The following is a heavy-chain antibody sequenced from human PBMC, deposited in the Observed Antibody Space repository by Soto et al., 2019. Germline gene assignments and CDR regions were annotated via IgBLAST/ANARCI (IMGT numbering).Heavy chain of an antibody. J-gene: IGHJ6*02. CDR2: IVVGSGNT. CDR1: GFTFTSSA. V-gene: IGHV1-58*01. CDR3: ARGSGYSYGYYYYYGMDV. D-gene: IGHD5-18*01. Sequence: SVKVSCTASGFTFTSSAVQWVRQARGQRLEWIGWIVVGSGNTNYAQKFQERVTITRDMSTSTAYMELSSLRSEDTAVYYCARGSGYSYGYYYYYGMDVWGQGTTVTVSS.